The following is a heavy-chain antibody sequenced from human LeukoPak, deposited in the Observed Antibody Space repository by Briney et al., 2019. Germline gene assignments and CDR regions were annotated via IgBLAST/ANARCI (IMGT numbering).Heavy chain of an antibody. V-gene: IGHV4-59*01. Sequence: SETLSLTCIVSGGAISSYYWSWIRQPPGKRLEWFGYIYYSGNTNYNPSLKSRDTISIDTSKNQFSLKLSSVTAADTAVYYCARVGNGHFDYWGQGTLVTVSS. CDR1: GGAISSYY. J-gene: IGHJ4*02. D-gene: IGHD2-8*01. CDR2: IYYSGNT. CDR3: ARVGNGHFDY.